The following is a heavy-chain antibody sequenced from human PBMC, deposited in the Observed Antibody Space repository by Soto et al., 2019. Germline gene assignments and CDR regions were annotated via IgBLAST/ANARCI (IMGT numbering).Heavy chain of an antibody. J-gene: IGHJ6*02. CDR2: IIPIFGTA. V-gene: IGHV1-69*14. Sequence: QVQLVQSGAEVKKPGSSVKVSCKASGGTFSSYAISWVRQAPGQGLEWMGGIIPIFGTADYAQKFQGRVTITADKSTSTAYMELSSLGSEDTAVYYCASHCGGDCYSRSPPYYYYGMDVWGQGTTVTVSS. CDR1: GGTFSSYA. CDR3: ASHCGGDCYSRSPPYYYYGMDV. D-gene: IGHD2-21*02.